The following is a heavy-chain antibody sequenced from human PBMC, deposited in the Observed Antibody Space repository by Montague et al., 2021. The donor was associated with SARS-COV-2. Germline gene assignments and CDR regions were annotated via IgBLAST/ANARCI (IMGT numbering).Heavy chain of an antibody. CDR1: GGSISSYY. Sequence: SETLSLACTVSGGSISSYYWSWIRQPPGRGLEWIGYIYNSGSTNYNSNLKSRVTISVDTYKNQFSLTLSPVTAADTDAYYCASVSGWMGNAFDIWGQGTMVTVSS. D-gene: IGHD6-19*01. J-gene: IGHJ3*02. CDR2: IYNSGST. V-gene: IGHV4-59*01. CDR3: ASVSGWMGNAFDI.